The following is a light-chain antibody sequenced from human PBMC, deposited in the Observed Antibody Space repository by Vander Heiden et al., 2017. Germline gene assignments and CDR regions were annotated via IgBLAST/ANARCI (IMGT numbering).Light chain of an antibody. CDR2: DAS. J-gene: IGKJ1*01. CDR1: QIISSRY. V-gene: IGKV3D-20*01. CDR3: QQYDTSPRT. Sequence: EIVLTQSPATLSLSPGERATLSCGASQIISSRYLAWYQKRPGLAPRRLIYDASSRATGIPDRFSGSGSGTDFTLTISRLEPEDFAVYYCQQYDTSPRTFGQGTKVEIK.